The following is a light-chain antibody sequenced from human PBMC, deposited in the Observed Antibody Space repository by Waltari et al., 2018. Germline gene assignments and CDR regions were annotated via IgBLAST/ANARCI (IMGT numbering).Light chain of an antibody. J-gene: IGKJ2*01. CDR3: QQYNNYT. V-gene: IGKV3-15*01. Sequence: EIVMTQSPATLSVSPGERATLSCRASQSVSSNLAWYQQKPGQAPRLLIYGASTRATGIPARFSGSGSGTEFTLTISSMQSEDFAVYYCQQYNNYTFGQGTKLEIK. CDR1: QSVSSN. CDR2: GAS.